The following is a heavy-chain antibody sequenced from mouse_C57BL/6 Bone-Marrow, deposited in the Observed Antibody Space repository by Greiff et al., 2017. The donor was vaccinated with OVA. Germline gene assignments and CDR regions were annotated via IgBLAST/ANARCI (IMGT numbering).Heavy chain of an antibody. J-gene: IGHJ3*01. CDR3: AREGDYGNPFAY. CDR2: IHPNSGST. D-gene: IGHD2-1*01. CDR1: GYTFTSYW. Sequence: QVQLQQPGAELVKPGASAKLSCKASGYTFTSYWMHWVKQRPGQGLEWIGMIHPNSGSTNYNEKFKSKATLTVDKSSSTAYMQLSSLTSEDSAVYYCAREGDYGNPFAYWGQGTLVTVSA. V-gene: IGHV1-64*01.